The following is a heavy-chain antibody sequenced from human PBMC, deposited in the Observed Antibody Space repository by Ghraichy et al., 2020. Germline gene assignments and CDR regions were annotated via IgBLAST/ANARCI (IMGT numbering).Heavy chain of an antibody. D-gene: IGHD4-23*01. CDR3: ATYLRWTVDAFDI. J-gene: IGHJ3*02. CDR1: GFTFSSYE. Sequence: AGSLRLSCAASGFTFSSYEMNWVRQAPGKGLEWVSYISSSGSTIYYADSVKGRFTISRDNAKNSLYLQMNSLRAEDTAVYYCATYLRWTVDAFDIWGQGTMVTVSS. V-gene: IGHV3-48*03. CDR2: ISSSGSTI.